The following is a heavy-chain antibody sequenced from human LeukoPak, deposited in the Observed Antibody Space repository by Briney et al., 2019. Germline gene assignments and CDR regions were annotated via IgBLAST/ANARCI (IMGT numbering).Heavy chain of an antibody. CDR3: ARHGGGYSGYDLFIDY. CDR2: IYYSGST. Sequence: PSETLSLTCTVSGGSISSYYWGWIRQPPGKGLEWIGYIYYSGSTNYNPSLKSRVTISVDTSKNQFSLKLSSGTAAATAVYYCARHGGGYSGYDLFIDYWGQGTLVTVSS. CDR1: GGSISSYY. D-gene: IGHD5-12*01. V-gene: IGHV4-59*08. J-gene: IGHJ4*02.